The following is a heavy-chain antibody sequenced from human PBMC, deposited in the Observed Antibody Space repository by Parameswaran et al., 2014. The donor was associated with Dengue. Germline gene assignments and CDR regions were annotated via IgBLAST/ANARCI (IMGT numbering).Heavy chain of an antibody. J-gene: IGHJ4*02. D-gene: IGHD2-21*01. CDR3: AREGMNMVVVANPFDY. V-gene: IGHV3-7*03. Sequence: VRQAPGKGLEWVANIRPDGSETHYVDSVKGRFTISRDNANNSLFLQMNSLIAEDTAVYYCAREGMNMVVVANPFDYWGQGIPVTVSS. CDR2: IRPDGSET.